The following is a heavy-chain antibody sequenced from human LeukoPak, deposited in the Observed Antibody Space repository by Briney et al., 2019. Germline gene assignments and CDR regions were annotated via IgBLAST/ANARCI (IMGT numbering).Heavy chain of an antibody. J-gene: IGHJ4*02. Sequence: PSETLSLTCAVYGGSFSGYYWSWIRQPPGKGLEWIGEINHNGSTNYNPSLKSRVTISVDTSKNQFSLKLSSVTAADTAVYYCARVGSGYSYEFDYWGQGTLVTVSS. CDR3: ARVGSGYSYEFDY. V-gene: IGHV4-34*01. CDR2: INHNGST. D-gene: IGHD5-18*01. CDR1: GGSFSGYY.